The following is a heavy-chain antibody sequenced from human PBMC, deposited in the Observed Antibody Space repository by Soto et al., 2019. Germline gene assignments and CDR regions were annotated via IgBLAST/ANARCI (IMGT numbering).Heavy chain of an antibody. J-gene: IGHJ1*01. D-gene: IGHD1-7*01. Sequence: SETLSLTCTVSGASVNTGDYYWSYIRQPPGKGLEWLGYIFYSGDTYYNPSLKSRATITLNTSRNQFSLTLTSVTDADTAVYYCVGTGTTDDFWGQGTLVTVSS. V-gene: IGHV4-30-4*01. CDR1: GASVNTGDYY. CDR3: VGTGTTDDF. CDR2: IFYSGDT.